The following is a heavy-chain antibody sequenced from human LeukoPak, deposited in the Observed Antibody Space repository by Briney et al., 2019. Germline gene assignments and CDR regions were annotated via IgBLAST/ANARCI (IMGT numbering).Heavy chain of an antibody. J-gene: IGHJ4*02. CDR1: GGSISTYY. V-gene: IGHV4-59*01. D-gene: IGHD6-13*01. CDR3: ARENSNSWYLDY. Sequence: SETLSLTCTVSGGSISTYYWSWIRQPPGEGLEWIGYIYNSGSTNCNPSLKSRVTISVDTSKNQFSLKLSSVTAADTAVYYCARENSNSWYLDYWGQGTLVTVSS. CDR2: IYNSGST.